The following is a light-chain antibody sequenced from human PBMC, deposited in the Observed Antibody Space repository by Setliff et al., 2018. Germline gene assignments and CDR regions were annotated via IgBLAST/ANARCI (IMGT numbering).Light chain of an antibody. V-gene: IGLV2-14*03. J-gene: IGLJ1*01. CDR3: CAYTASTTYV. CDR2: DVS. Sequence: QSALTQPASVSGSPGQSITISCSGTSNDVGAYDLVSWYQQHPGKVPKLIIFDVSNRPSGVSHRFSGSKSGNTASLTISGLQADDVADYYCCAYTASTTYVFVNGTKVTVL. CDR1: SNDVGAYDL.